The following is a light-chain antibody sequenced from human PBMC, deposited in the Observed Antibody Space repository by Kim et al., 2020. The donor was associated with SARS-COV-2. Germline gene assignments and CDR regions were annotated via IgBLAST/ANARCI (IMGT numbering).Light chain of an antibody. Sequence: EIVLRQSPATLSLSPGERATLSCRASQRVSSYLAWYQQKPGQAPRLLIYDASKRAIGIPARFSGSGSGTDFTLTISRLEPEDSAVYFCQQRSSFGQGTRLEIK. CDR1: QRVSSY. V-gene: IGKV3-11*01. CDR3: QQRSS. CDR2: DAS. J-gene: IGKJ5*01.